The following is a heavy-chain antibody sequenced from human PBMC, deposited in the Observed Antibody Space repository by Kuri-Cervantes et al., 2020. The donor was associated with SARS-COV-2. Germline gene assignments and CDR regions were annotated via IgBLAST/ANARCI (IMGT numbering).Heavy chain of an antibody. CDR2: INPNSGGT. V-gene: IGHV1-2*04. J-gene: IGHJ3*02. Sequence: ASVKVSCKASGYTFTGYDMHWVRQAPGQGLEWMGWINPNSGGTNYAQKFQGWVTMTRDTSISTVYMELSRLRSDDTAVYYCARPTPFRRLVVISQREAFDIWGQGTMVTVSS. D-gene: IGHD3-22*01. CDR3: ARPTPFRRLVVISQREAFDI. CDR1: GYTFTGYD.